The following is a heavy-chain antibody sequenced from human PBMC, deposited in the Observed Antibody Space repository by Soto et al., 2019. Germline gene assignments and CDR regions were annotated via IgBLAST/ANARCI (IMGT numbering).Heavy chain of an antibody. J-gene: IGHJ5*02. CDR2: MFHSGAK. V-gene: IGHV4-39*01. Sequence: QVQLRESGPGLVKPSETLSLTCSVSGGSVSSGGYYWGWLRQTPGKGLEWIASMFHSGAKYYNPPLKRRVSISVDTSQNEFFLTLSSSTALDTAIYYCARRGEMPAATNWFDPWGQGVLVTVSS. D-gene: IGHD6-13*01. CDR3: ARRGEMPAATNWFDP. CDR1: GGSVSSGGYY.